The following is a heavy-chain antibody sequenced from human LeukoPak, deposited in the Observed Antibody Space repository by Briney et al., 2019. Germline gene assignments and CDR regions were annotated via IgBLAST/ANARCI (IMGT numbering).Heavy chain of an antibody. CDR2: ISHSGNT. D-gene: IGHD1-14*01. CDR1: GGSIRSGGYY. CDR3: ARASGPGYNPFDY. Sequence: SETLSLTCTVSGGSIRSGGYYWNWIRQPPGKGLEWIGCISHSGNTYYNPSLKSRATISLDTSNNQFSLRLTSLTAADTAMYYCARASGPGYNPFDYWGQGTLVTVSS. J-gene: IGHJ4*02. V-gene: IGHV4-30-2*01.